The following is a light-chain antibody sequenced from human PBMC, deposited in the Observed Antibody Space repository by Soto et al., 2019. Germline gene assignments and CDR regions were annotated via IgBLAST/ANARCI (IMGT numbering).Light chain of an antibody. CDR3: SSYTSSSNLVV. CDR2: DVS. CDR1: SSDVGGYNY. Sequence: QSALTQPASVSGSPGQSITISYTGTSSDVGGYNYVSWYQQHPGKAPKLMIYDVSNRPSGVSNRFSGSKSGNTASLTISGLQAEDEADYYCSSYTSSSNLVVFGGGTKVTVL. J-gene: IGLJ2*01. V-gene: IGLV2-14*01.